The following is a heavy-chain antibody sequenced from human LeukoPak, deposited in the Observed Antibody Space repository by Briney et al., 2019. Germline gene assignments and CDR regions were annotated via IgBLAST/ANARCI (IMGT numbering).Heavy chain of an antibody. CDR3: AREKYYDFWSGYSNDAFDI. Sequence: SETLSLTCTVSGASTSSDYWSWIRQPPGKGLEWIAHVYYSGSTNYNPSLKSRVTISVDTSKNQFSLKLSSVTAADTAVYYCAREKYYDFWSGYSNDAFDIWGQGTMVTVSS. J-gene: IGHJ3*02. CDR2: VYYSGST. CDR1: GASTSSDY. V-gene: IGHV4-59*12. D-gene: IGHD3-3*01.